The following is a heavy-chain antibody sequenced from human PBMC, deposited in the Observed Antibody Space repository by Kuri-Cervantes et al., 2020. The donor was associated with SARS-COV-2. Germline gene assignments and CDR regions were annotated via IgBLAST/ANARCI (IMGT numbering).Heavy chain of an antibody. CDR1: GGSISSYY. J-gene: IGHJ4*02. V-gene: IGHV4-59*03. Sequence: GSLRLSCTVSGGSISSYYWSWIRQPPGKGLEWMGYIHYSGTTTYSPSLKSRLTISVDTPKNQFSLKVTSVTAADTAVYYCATYDLQYGYYFDYWGQGTLVTVSS. CDR2: IHYSGTT. CDR3: ATYDLQYGYYFDY. D-gene: IGHD4-11*01.